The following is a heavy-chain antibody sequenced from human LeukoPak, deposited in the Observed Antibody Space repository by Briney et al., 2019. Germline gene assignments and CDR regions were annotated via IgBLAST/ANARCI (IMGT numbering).Heavy chain of an antibody. D-gene: IGHD3-10*01. J-gene: IGHJ6*02. CDR3: AGRGYYYGSGSIYYYYGMDV. Sequence: VKVSCKASGGTFSSYAISWVRQAPGQGLEWMGRIIPILGIANYAQKFQGRVTITADKSTSTAYMELSNLRSEDTAVYYCAGRGYYYGSGSIYYYYGMDVWGQGTTVTVSS. CDR2: IIPILGIA. CDR1: GGTFSSYA. V-gene: IGHV1-69*04.